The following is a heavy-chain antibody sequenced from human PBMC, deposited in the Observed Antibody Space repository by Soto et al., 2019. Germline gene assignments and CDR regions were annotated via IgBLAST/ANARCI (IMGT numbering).Heavy chain of an antibody. Sequence: QVQLVQSGAEVKKPGSSVKVSCKASGGTFSSYAISWVRQAPGQGLEWMGGIIPIFGTANYAQKFQGRVTITADKSTRTDYMELSSLRSVDTDVYYCARDNRVGALLAGGQGTLVTVSS. CDR3: ARDNRVGALLA. D-gene: IGHD1-26*01. J-gene: IGHJ4*02. CDR2: IIPIFGTA. V-gene: IGHV1-69*06. CDR1: GGTFSSYA.